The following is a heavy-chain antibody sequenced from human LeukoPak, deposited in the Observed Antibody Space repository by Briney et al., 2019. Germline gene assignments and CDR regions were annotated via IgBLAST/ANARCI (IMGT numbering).Heavy chain of an antibody. J-gene: IGHJ4*02. CDR2: SYHRGST. V-gene: IGHV4-59*01. D-gene: IGHD1-1*01. CDR3: ARDRELGY. Sequence: TSETLSLTCSVAGDSISNYYWSWIRQPPGKGLEWIGWSYHRGSTSYNSSLKSRVAISVDTSKNQFSLRLTSVTAADTAVYYCARDRELGYWGQGTLVTVSS. CDR1: GDSISNYY.